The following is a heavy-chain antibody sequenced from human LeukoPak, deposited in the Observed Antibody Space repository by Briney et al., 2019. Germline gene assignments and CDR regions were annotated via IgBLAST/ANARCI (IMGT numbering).Heavy chain of an antibody. CDR3: ARVGVDYSGNIIKYFFDY. D-gene: IGHD4-23*01. CDR1: GGSISSYY. CDR2: IYYSGST. Sequence: SETLSLTCTVSGGSISSYYWSWIRQPPGKGLEWIGYIYYSGSTNYNPSLKSRVTISVDTSKNQFSLKLSSVTAADTAVYYCARVGVDYSGNIIKYFFDYWGQGTLVTVSS. V-gene: IGHV4-59*01. J-gene: IGHJ4*02.